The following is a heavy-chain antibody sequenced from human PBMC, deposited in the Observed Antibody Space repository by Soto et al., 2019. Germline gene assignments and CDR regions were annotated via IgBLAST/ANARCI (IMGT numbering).Heavy chain of an antibody. J-gene: IGHJ5*02. CDR2: IIPIFGTA. Sequence: ASVKVSCKASGGTFSSYAISWVRQAPGQGLEWMGGIIPIFGTANYAQKFQGRVTITADKSTSTAYMELSGLRSEDTAVYYCARLHPEYYDFWSGYSHNWFDPWGQGTLVTVSS. D-gene: IGHD3-3*01. CDR1: GGTFSSYA. V-gene: IGHV1-69*06. CDR3: ARLHPEYYDFWSGYSHNWFDP.